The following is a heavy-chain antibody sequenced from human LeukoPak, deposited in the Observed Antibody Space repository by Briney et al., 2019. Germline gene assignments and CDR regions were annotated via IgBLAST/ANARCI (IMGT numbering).Heavy chain of an antibody. V-gene: IGHV3-11*04. CDR2: IGIGGSTI. D-gene: IGHD3-10*01. CDR1: GFTFSGHH. CDR3: ARDHVVPGLVFDH. Sequence: GGSLRLSCASSGFTFSGHHMSWIRQAPGKGLEWVSNIGIGGSTIDYADSVKGRFTISRDDAKNSLYLQMNSLRAEDTAVYYCARDHVVPGLVFDHWGQGTLVSVSS. J-gene: IGHJ4*02.